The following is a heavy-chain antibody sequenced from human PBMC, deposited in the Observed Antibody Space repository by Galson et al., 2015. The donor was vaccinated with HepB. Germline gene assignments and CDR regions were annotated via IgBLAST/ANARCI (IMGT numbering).Heavy chain of an antibody. CDR3: ARQDILTGYYRYWYFDL. CDR1: GYSFTSYW. Sequence: QSGAEVKKPGESLRISCKGSGYSFTSYWISWVRQMPGKGLEWMGRIDPSDSYTNYSPSFQGHVTISADKSISTAYLQWSSLKASDTAMYYCARQDILTGYYRYWYFDLWGRGTLVTVSS. D-gene: IGHD3-9*01. V-gene: IGHV5-10-1*01. J-gene: IGHJ2*01. CDR2: IDPSDSYT.